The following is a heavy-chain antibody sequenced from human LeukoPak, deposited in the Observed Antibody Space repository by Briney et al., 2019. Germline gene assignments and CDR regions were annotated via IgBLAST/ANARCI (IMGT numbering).Heavy chain of an antibody. V-gene: IGHV3-74*01. Sequence: GGSLRLSCAASGFTFSSYWMHWVRQAPGEGLVWVSRINSDGSTTNYADSVKGRFTISRDNAKNTLYLQMNSLRAEDTAVYYCSSQIWLGELFAHYWGQGTLVTVSS. J-gene: IGHJ4*02. CDR1: GFTFSSYW. CDR2: INSDGSTT. CDR3: SSQIWLGELFAHY. D-gene: IGHD3-10*01.